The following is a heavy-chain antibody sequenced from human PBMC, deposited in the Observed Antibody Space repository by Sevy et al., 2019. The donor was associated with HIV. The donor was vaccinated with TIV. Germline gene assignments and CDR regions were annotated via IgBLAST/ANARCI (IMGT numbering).Heavy chain of an antibody. D-gene: IGHD7-27*01. Sequence: GGSLRLSCAVSGFTFSTYAMHWVRQAPGKGLECVAIVSSDGREINYADSVKGRFTISRDNSRNTLYLQMNSLRTEDTALYYCARDQLGSIDYWGQGTLVTVSS. V-gene: IGHV3-30*04. CDR1: GFTFSTYA. CDR2: VSSDGREI. J-gene: IGHJ4*02. CDR3: ARDQLGSIDY.